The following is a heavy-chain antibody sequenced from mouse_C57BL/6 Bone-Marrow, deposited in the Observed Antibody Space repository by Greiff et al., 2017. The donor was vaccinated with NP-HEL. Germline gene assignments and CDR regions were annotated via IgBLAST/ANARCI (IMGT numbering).Heavy chain of an antibody. CDR2: IYPGDGDT. CDR3: AREGLLWLREAWLAY. V-gene: IGHV1-82*01. D-gene: IGHD2-2*01. CDR1: GYAFSSSW. J-gene: IGHJ3*01. Sequence: QVQLQQSGPELVKPGASVQISCKASGYAFSSSWMNWVKQRPGKGLEWIGRIYPGDGDTNYNGKFKGKATLTADKSSGTAYMQRSSLTSEDSAVYCCAREGLLWLREAWLAYGGQGTVATVSA.